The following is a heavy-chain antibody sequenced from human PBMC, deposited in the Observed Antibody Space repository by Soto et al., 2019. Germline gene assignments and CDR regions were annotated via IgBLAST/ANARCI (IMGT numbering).Heavy chain of an antibody. Sequence: EMQLVESGEGLVQPGGSLRLSCAASGFTFSSYAMHWVRQAPGKGLEYVSAISSNGGSTYYAESVKGRFTISRDNSKNTLYLQMGSLRAEDMAVYYCARSSPNHDYSNYYFDYWGQGTLVTVSS. D-gene: IGHD4-4*01. CDR3: ARSSPNHDYSNYYFDY. CDR1: GFTFSSYA. CDR2: ISSNGGST. V-gene: IGHV3-64*02. J-gene: IGHJ4*02.